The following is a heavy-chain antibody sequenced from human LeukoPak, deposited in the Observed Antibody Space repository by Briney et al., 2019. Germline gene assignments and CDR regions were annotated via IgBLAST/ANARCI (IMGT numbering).Heavy chain of an antibody. CDR2: INGGNGNT. J-gene: IGHJ1*01. Sequence: ASVKVSCKTSGYTFTSYGMHWVPQAPGQSLEWMGWINGGNGNTKYSEKFQGRVTIIRDTSASTAYMELSSLRSVDTAVYYCARVPLHDDSGHYYPHWGQGTLVTIFS. CDR1: GYTFTSYG. D-gene: IGHD3-22*01. V-gene: IGHV1-3*01. CDR3: ARVPLHDDSGHYYPH.